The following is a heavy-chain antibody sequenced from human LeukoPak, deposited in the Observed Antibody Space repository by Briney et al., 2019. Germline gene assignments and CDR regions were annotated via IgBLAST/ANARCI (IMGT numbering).Heavy chain of an antibody. Sequence: GGSLRLSCAASGFTFSNAWMSWVRQAPGKGLEWVGRIKSKTDGGTTDYAAPVKGRFTISRDDSKNTLYLQMNSLKTEDTAVYYCTTVQDYDSSGYSYWGQGTLVTVSS. CDR2: IKSKTDGGTT. CDR3: TTVQDYDSSGYSY. V-gene: IGHV3-15*01. J-gene: IGHJ4*02. D-gene: IGHD3-22*01. CDR1: GFTFSNAW.